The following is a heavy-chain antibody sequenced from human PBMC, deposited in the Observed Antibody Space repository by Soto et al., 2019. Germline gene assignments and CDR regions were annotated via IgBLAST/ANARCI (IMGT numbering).Heavy chain of an antibody. Sequence: GGSMRLSSAASEFTFSDLYMRWIRQAPGKGLEWVSYISTSGSTINYADSVKGRFTISRDNAKNSLYLQMNSLRAEDKAVYYCARVSPPTDYWGQGTLVNVSS. J-gene: IGHJ4*02. CDR3: ARVSPPTDY. CDR2: ISTSGSTI. CDR1: EFTFSDLY. V-gene: IGHV3-11*01.